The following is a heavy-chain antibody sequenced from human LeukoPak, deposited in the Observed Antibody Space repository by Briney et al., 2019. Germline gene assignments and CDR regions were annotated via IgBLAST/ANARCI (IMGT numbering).Heavy chain of an antibody. CDR1: GFTVSSNY. CDR2: IYSGGST. CDR3: ASGYSYGFCDY. J-gene: IGHJ4*02. D-gene: IGHD5-18*01. V-gene: IGHV3-66*01. Sequence: GGSLRLSCAASGFTVSSNYMSWVRQAPGKGLEWVSVIYSGGSTYYADSVKGRFTISRDNSKDTLYLQMNSLRAEDTAVYYCASGYSYGFCDYWGQGTLVTVSS.